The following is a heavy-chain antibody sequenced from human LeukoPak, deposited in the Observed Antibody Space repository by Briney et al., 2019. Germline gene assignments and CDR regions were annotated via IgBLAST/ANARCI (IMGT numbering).Heavy chain of an antibody. V-gene: IGHV1-46*01. Sequence: ASVKVSCKASGGTFSCYAISWVRQAPGQGLEWMGIINPSGGSTSYAQKFQGRVTMTEDTSTDTAYMELSSLRSEDTAVYYCATLGYSSGWGDFDYWGQGTLVTVSS. CDR1: GGTFSCYA. J-gene: IGHJ4*02. D-gene: IGHD6-19*01. CDR2: INPSGGST. CDR3: ATLGYSSGWGDFDY.